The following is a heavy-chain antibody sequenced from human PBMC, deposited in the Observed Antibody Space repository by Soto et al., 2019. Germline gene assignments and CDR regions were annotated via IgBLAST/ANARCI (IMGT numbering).Heavy chain of an antibody. D-gene: IGHD4-4*01. CDR1: GFTFNRYW. CDR2: RNPDGSVT. Sequence: ESGGGLVQPGGSLRLSCAASGFTFNRYWMTWVRQAPGKGLEWVANRNPDGSVTYYVDSMKGRFTISRDNAKNSLYLQMSSLRDEDTALYYCARPYTGNVAFDIWGQGTMVAVSS. J-gene: IGHJ3*02. V-gene: IGHV3-7*01. CDR3: ARPYTGNVAFDI.